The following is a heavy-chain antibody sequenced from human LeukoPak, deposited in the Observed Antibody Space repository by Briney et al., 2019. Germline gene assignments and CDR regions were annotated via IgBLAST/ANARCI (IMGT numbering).Heavy chain of an antibody. CDR1: GGTFSSYA. D-gene: IGHD6-19*01. CDR2: IIPKFGAA. Sequence: ASVKVSCKASGGTFSSYAISWVRQAPGQGLEWVGGIIPKFGAANYAQKFQGRVTITTDESTSTAYMELSSLRSEDTAVYYCASRYSSGLETIDYWGQGTLVTVSS. V-gene: IGHV1-69*05. J-gene: IGHJ4*02. CDR3: ASRYSSGLETIDY.